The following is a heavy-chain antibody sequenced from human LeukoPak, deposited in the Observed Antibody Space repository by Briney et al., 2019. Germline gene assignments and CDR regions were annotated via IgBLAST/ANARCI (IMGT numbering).Heavy chain of an antibody. CDR2: INAGNGNT. D-gene: IGHD3-10*01. CDR1: GYTFTSYA. Sequence: ASVKVSCKASGYTFTSYAMHWVRQAPGQRLEWMGWINAGNGNTEYSQKFQGRVTITRDTSASTAYMELSSLRSEDTAVYYCARDSNPLTYYYGSGSSQDNWFDPWGQGTLVTVSS. CDR3: ARDSNPLTYYYGSGSSQDNWFDP. J-gene: IGHJ5*02. V-gene: IGHV1-3*01.